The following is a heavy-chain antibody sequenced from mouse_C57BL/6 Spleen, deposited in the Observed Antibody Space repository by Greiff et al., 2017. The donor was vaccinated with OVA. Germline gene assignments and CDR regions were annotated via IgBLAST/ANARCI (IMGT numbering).Heavy chain of an antibody. CDR1: GYTFTSYW. CDR3: ARSGTAQATGAY. CDR2: IDPSDSYT. J-gene: IGHJ3*01. Sequence: QVQLKQPGAELVMPGASVKLSCKASGYTFTSYWMHWVKQRPGQGLEWIGEIDPSDSYTNYNQKFKGKSTLTVDKSSSTAYMQLSSLTSEDSAVYYCARSGTAQATGAYWGQGTLVTVSA. V-gene: IGHV1-69*01. D-gene: IGHD3-2*02.